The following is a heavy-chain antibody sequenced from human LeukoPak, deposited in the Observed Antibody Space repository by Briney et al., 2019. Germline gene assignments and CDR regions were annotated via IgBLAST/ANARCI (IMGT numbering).Heavy chain of an antibody. V-gene: IGHV4-38-2*02. J-gene: IGHJ6*03. D-gene: IGHD2-2*01. CDR1: DSSINNGYY. CDR2: IFQSGTA. CDR3: ARGYCSSTSCYRGGMDV. Sequence: SETLSLTCTVSDSSINNGYYWGWVRQSPGKGLEWIGSIFQSGTAYYNPSLKSRVTMSVDTSKNQFSLNLTSVTAADTAVYYCARGYCSSTSCYRGGMDVWGKGTTVTVSS.